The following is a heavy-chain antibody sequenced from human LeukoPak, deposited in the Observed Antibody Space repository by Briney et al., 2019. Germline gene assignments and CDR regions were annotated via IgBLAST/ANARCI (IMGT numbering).Heavy chain of an antibody. CDR3: ARDRPYGDCSDY. V-gene: IGHV3-7*03. J-gene: IGHJ4*02. CDR2: IKQDGSEK. Sequence: GGSLRLSCAASGFTFSNSWMSWARQAPGKGLEWVANIKQDGSEKYYVDSVKGRFTISRDNAKNSLYLQMNRLRAEDTAVYYCARDRPYGDCSDYWGQGTLVTVSS. D-gene: IGHD4/OR15-4a*01. CDR1: GFTFSNSW.